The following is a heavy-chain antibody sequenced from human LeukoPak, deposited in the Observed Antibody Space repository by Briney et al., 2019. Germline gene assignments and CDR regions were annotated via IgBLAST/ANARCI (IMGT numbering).Heavy chain of an antibody. CDR1: GGTFSSYA. CDR3: ARGSPPRRNYDSRGYYSYYFDY. V-gene: IGHV1-69*06. D-gene: IGHD3-22*01. J-gene: IGHJ4*02. CDR2: IIPIFGTA. Sequence: ASVKVSCKASGGTFSSYAIGWVRQAPGQGLEWMGGIIPIFGTANYAQKFQGRVTITADKSTSTAYMELSSLRSDDTAVYYCARGSPPRRNYDSRGYYSYYFDYWGQGTLVTVSS.